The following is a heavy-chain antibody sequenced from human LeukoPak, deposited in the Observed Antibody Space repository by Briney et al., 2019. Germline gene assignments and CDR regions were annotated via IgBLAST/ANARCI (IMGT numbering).Heavy chain of an antibody. D-gene: IGHD1-26*01. CDR2: INPNSGGT. J-gene: IGHJ3*02. Sequence: GASVKVSCKASGYTFTGYYMHWVRQAPGQGLEWMGRINPNSGGTNYAQKFQGRVTMTRDTSISTAYMELSRLRSDDTAVYYCAREGGIVGVTDAFDIWGQGTMVIVSS. CDR1: GYTFTGYY. V-gene: IGHV1-2*06. CDR3: AREGGIVGVTDAFDI.